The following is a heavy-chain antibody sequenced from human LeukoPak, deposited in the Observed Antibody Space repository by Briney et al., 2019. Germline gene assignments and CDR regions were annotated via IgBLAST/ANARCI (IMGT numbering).Heavy chain of an antibody. Sequence: ASVKVSCKASGYTFTSYAMNWVRQAPGQGLEWMGWINTNTGNPTYAQGFTGRFVFSLDTSVSTAYLQISSLKAEDTAVYYRARADKIQLWYNSGPAYWGQGTLVTVSS. V-gene: IGHV7-4-1*02. J-gene: IGHJ4*02. CDR1: GYTFTSYA. CDR2: INTNTGNP. D-gene: IGHD5-18*01. CDR3: ARADKIQLWYNSGPAY.